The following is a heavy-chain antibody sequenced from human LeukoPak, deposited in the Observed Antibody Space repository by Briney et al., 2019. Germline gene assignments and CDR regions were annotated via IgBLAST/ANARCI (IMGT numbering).Heavy chain of an antibody. CDR1: GGSISSYY. D-gene: IGHD1-26*01. Sequence: PSETLSLTCTVSGGSISSYYWSWIRQPPGKGLEWIGYIYYSGNTYYNPSLKSRVTISVDTSKNQFSLKLSSVTAADTAVYYCARGWELEPFDYWGQGTLVTVSS. CDR2: IYYSGNT. CDR3: ARGWELEPFDY. J-gene: IGHJ4*02. V-gene: IGHV4-59*08.